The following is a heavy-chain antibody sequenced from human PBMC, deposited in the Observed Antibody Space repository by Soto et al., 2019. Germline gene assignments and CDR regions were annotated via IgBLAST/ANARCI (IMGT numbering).Heavy chain of an antibody. D-gene: IGHD2-2*03. CDR3: VRDSDGLNDFDY. CDR1: GFTFSAFG. J-gene: IGHJ4*02. V-gene: IGHV3-48*01. Sequence: EVQLVESGGGLVQPGGSLRLSCVTSGFTFSAFGMDWVRQAPGKGLEWLSFIGTNSGDKHHAEFLKGRFTISRDNAQSSLYLQMDALRAEDTAIYYGVRDSDGLNDFDYWGQGTLVTVSS. CDR2: IGTNSGDK.